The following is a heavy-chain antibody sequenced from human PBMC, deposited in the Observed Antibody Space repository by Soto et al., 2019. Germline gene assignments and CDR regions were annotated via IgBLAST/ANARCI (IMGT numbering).Heavy chain of an antibody. CDR1: GLTFSNYW. V-gene: IGHV3-74*01. D-gene: IGHD3-10*01. J-gene: IGHJ6*04. Sequence: EVQLVESGGVLLQPGGSLTLSCTASGLTFSNYWMHWVRQAPGKVLVWVSLTKSDGSGTSYTDSVKGRFTISRDNAYNTLYLQMSNLRAEDTAVYYCARGGFDYGPGRMDVWGKGTTVIVSS. CDR3: ARGGFDYGPGRMDV. CDR2: TKSDGSGT.